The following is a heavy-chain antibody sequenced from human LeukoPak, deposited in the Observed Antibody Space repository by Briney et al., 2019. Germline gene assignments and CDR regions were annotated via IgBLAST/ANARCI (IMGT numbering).Heavy chain of an antibody. CDR3: ARLGVLMVYPHYFDY. Sequence: ASVTVSCKASGYTFTGYYMHWVRQAPGQGLEWMGWINPNSGGTNYAQKFQGRVTMTRDTSISTAYLQWSSLKASDTAMYYCARLGVLMVYPHYFDYWGQGTLVTVSS. D-gene: IGHD2-8*01. CDR1: GYTFTGYY. V-gene: IGHV1-2*02. J-gene: IGHJ4*02. CDR2: INPNSGGT.